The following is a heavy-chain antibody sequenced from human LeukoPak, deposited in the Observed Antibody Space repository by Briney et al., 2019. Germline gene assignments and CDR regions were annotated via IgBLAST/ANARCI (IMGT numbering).Heavy chain of an antibody. J-gene: IGHJ4*02. D-gene: IGHD2-21*02. V-gene: IGHV4-59*01. CDR1: GGSISSYY. CDR3: ARVGVTASRSHFDY. Sequence: KPSETLSLTCTVSGGSISSYYWSWIRQPPGKGLEWIGYISYIGTTNYNPSLKSRVTVSVDTSKNQFSLKLSSVTAADTAVYYCARVGVTASRSHFDYWGQGTLVTVSS. CDR2: ISYIGTT.